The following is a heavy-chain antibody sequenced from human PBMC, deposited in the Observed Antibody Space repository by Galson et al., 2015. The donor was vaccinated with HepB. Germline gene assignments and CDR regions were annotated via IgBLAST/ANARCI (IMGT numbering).Heavy chain of an antibody. J-gene: IGHJ5*02. V-gene: IGHV1-69*13. Sequence: SVKVSCKASGGTFSSYAISWVRQAPGQGLEWMGGIIPIFGTANYAQKFQGRVTITADESTSTAYMELSSLRSEDTAVYYCARRVIHYQLLSVYWFDPWGQGTLVTVSS. CDR1: GGTFSSYA. D-gene: IGHD2-2*01. CDR3: ARRVIHYQLLSVYWFDP. CDR2: IIPIFGTA.